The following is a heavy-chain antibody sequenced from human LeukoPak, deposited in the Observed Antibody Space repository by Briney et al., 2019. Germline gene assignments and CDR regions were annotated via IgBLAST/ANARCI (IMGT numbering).Heavy chain of an antibody. CDR2: INPNSGGT. CDR1: GYTFTGYY. J-gene: IGHJ4*02. CDR3: ARDDDYYGSGSH. Sequence: ASVKVSCKASGYTFTGYYMHWVRQAPGQGLEWMGRINPNSGGTNYAQKFQGRVTMTRETSISAAYMELSRLRSDDTAVYYCARDDDYYGSGSHWGQGTLVTVSS. V-gene: IGHV1-2*06. D-gene: IGHD3-10*01.